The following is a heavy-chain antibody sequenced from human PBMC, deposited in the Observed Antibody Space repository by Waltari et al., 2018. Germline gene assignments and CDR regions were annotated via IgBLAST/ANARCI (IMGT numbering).Heavy chain of an antibody. CDR2: IYGNDVK. V-gene: IGHV2-5*01. J-gene: IGHJ3*02. Sequence: GWGWCWIRQPPGKAPEWLAFIYGNDVKRYSPSLKNRLTITRDTSKTQVVLTMTNVDPVDTATYYCAHRRSPGPFDIWGQGTMVTVSS. CDR3: AHRRSPGPFDI. CDR1: GWG.